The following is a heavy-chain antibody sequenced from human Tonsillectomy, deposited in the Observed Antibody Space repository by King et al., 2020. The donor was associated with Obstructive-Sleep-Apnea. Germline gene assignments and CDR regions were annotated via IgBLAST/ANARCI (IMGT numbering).Heavy chain of an antibody. CDR2: ISGGGEST. CDR3: AKAVYYDHDAFDI. Sequence: VQLVESGGGLVQPGGSLRLSCAASGFTFSTYAMNWVRQAPGKGLEWVSTISGGGESTYYADSVKGRFTISKDSSKHTLFLQMNRLRADDTALYYCAKAVYYDHDAFDIWGQGTMVTVSS. J-gene: IGHJ3*02. CDR1: GFTFSTYA. V-gene: IGHV3-23*04. D-gene: IGHD3-22*01.